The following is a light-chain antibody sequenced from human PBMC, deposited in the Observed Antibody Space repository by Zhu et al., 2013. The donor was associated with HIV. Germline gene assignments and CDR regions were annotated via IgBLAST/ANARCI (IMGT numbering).Light chain of an antibody. CDR3: QQYGSSRGLT. Sequence: EIVLTQSPATLSLSPGERATLSCRASQSVRRYLAWYQQKPGQAPRLLIYGASSRATGIPDRFSGSGSGTDFTLTISRLEPEDFAVYYCQQYGSSRGLTFGGGTKVEIK. CDR2: GAS. V-gene: IGKV3-20*01. CDR1: QSVRRY. J-gene: IGKJ4*01.